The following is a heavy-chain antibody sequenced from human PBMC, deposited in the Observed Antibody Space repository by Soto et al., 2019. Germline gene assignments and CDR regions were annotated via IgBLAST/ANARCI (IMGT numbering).Heavy chain of an antibody. Sequence: PSETLSLTCAVSGGSISSGGYSWSWIRQPPGKGLEWIGYMYHSGSTYYNPSLKSRVTISIDRSKNQFSLKLSSVTAADTAVYYCARHTYYYDSSGYPYYYYGMDVWGQGTTVTVSS. CDR3: ARHTYYYDSSGYPYYYYGMDV. D-gene: IGHD3-22*01. CDR1: GGSISSGGYS. J-gene: IGHJ6*02. V-gene: IGHV4-30-2*01. CDR2: MYHSGST.